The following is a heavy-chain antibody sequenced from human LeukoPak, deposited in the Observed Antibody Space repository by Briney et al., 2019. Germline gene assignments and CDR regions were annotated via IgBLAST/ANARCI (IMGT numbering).Heavy chain of an antibody. V-gene: IGHV3-23*01. Sequence: GGSLRLSYAAAGFIFSNNAMTWVRQAAGNGLEWVSSITASGDRTFNADSVKGLFTISRDNSKNTLYLLMNSLRAEDTPLYYCARSTAASASAYWGQGTLVTVSS. CDR3: ARSTAASASAY. CDR2: ITASGDRT. CDR1: GFIFSNNA. D-gene: IGHD6-13*01. J-gene: IGHJ4*02.